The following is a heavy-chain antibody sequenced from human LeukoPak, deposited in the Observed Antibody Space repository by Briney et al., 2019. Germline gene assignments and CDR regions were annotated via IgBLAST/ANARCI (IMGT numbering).Heavy chain of an antibody. CDR1: GDSINSYY. D-gene: IGHD4-23*01. V-gene: IGHV4-59*01. J-gene: IGHJ4*02. CDR3: ARRNVVTSNFDY. Sequence: MASETLSLTCTVSGDSINSYYRSWIRQPPGKGLEWIGYIYYSGSTNYNPSLKGRVTISVDTSKNQFSLKLSSVTAADTAVYYCARRNVVTSNFDYWGQGTLVTVSS. CDR2: IYYSGST.